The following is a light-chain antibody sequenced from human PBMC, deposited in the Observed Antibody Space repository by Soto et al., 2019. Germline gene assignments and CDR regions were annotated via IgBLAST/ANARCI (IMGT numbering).Light chain of an antibody. V-gene: IGLV2-23*01. CDR3: CAYGRSVV. CDR1: SNDVGTYNL. CDR2: EAS. J-gene: IGLJ2*01. Sequence: QSVLTQPASVSGSPGQSITISCTGISNDVGTYNLVSWYQHHPGKAPKLIIYEASKRPSGVPNRFSGSKSGNTASLTISGLHAEDEAEYYCCAYGRSVVFGGGTKLTVL.